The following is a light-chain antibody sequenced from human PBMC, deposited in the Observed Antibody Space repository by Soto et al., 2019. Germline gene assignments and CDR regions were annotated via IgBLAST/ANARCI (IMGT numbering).Light chain of an antibody. V-gene: IGKV3-20*01. J-gene: IGKJ1*01. Sequence: EIVLTQSPGTLSLFPGERATLSCRATQSVSSNYLAWYQQKPGQAPRLLIYIASSRATGIPARFSGSGSGTDFTLTISRLEPEDVAVYYCQQYGTSPWTFGQGTKVEIK. CDR1: QSVSSNY. CDR3: QQYGTSPWT. CDR2: IAS.